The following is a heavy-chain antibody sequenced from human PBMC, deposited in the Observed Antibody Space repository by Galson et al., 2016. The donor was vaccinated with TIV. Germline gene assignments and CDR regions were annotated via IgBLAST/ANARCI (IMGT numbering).Heavy chain of an antibody. CDR3: ARVYADYYFDY. CDR1: GFTFSSYP. J-gene: IGHJ4*02. D-gene: IGHD4-17*01. V-gene: IGHV3-30-3*01. Sequence: CAASGFTFSSYPMHWVRQAPGKGLEWVAYISFDGSDKYYAASVKGRFTISRDKSKNSLYLQMDSLRAEDTAVYSCARVYADYYFDYWGQGTLVTVSS. CDR2: ISFDGSDK.